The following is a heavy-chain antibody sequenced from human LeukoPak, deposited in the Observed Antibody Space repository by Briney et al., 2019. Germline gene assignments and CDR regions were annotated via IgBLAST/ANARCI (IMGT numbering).Heavy chain of an antibody. J-gene: IGHJ5*02. CDR2: IIPIFGTA. CDR3: ARAHGSGSYYARWFDP. V-gene: IGHV1-69*06. CDR1: GGTFSSYA. Sequence: GASVKVSCKASGGTFSSYAISWVRQAPGQGLEWMGGIIPIFGTANYAQKFQGRVTITADKSTSTAYMELSSLRSEDTAVYYCARAHGSGSYYARWFDPWGQGTLVTVSS. D-gene: IGHD3-10*01.